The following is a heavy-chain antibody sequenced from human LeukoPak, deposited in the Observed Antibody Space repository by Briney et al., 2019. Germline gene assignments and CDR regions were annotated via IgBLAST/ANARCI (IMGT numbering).Heavy chain of an antibody. J-gene: IGHJ6*03. V-gene: IGHV3-21*01. D-gene: IGHD5-18*01. CDR3: ARGNSYGYYYYYYYMDV. CDR1: GFTFSSYS. Sequence: GGSLRLSCAASGFTFSSYSMNWVRQAPGKGLEWVSSISSSSSYIYYADSMKGRFTISRDNAKNSLYLQMNSLRAEDTAVYYCARGNSYGYYYYYYYMDVWGKGTTVTVSS. CDR2: ISSSSSYI.